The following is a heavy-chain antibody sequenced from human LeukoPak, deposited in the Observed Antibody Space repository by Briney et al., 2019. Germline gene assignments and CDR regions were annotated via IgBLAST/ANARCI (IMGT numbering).Heavy chain of an antibody. D-gene: IGHD1-26*01. V-gene: IGHV3-23*01. CDR3: AKDWWDE. CDR2: ISASGGTT. CDR1: GFTFSSYA. J-gene: IGHJ4*02. Sequence: PGGSLRLSCAASGFTFSSYAMSWVRQAQGKGLEWVSTISASGGTTYYADSVKGRFTISRDRSKNTLYLQMNSLRAEDTAVYFCAKDWWDEWGQGTLVTVSS.